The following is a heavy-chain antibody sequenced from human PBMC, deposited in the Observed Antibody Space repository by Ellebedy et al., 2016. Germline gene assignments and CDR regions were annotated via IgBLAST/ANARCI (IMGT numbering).Heavy chain of an antibody. D-gene: IGHD6-6*01. J-gene: IGHJ4*02. CDR3: ARDVSLYSSSPSFDS. CDR1: GGSVDTYY. CDR2: VFYGGST. Sequence: SETLSLTXTVSGGSVDTYYWTWIRQSPGKGLEWIGYVFYGGSTKYNPSLRSRVTISLDTARNQFSLKLTSVAAADTAVYYCARDVSLYSSSPSFDSWGQGTLVTVSS. V-gene: IGHV4-59*02.